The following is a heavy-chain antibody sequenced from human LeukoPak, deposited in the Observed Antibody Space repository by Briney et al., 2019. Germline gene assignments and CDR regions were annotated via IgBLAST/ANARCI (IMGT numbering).Heavy chain of an antibody. CDR3: ARPYSYGPTSYAYYFDY. V-gene: IGHV5-51*01. CDR2: IYPGDSDT. J-gene: IGHJ4*02. CDR1: GYSFTSYW. Sequence: GESLKISCKGSGYSFTSYWIGWVRQMPGKGLEWMGIIYPGDSDTRYSPSFQGRVTISADKSISTAYLQWSSLKASDTAMYYCARPYSYGPTSYAYYFDYWGQGTLVTVSS. D-gene: IGHD5-18*01.